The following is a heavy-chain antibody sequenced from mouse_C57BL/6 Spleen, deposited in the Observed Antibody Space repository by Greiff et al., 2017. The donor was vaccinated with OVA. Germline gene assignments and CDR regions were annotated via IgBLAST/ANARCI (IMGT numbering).Heavy chain of an antibody. J-gene: IGHJ3*01. D-gene: IGHD2-1*01. CDR2: IDPETGGT. Sequence: VQLQESGAELVRPGASVTLSCKASGYTFTDYEMHRVKQTPVHGLEWIGAIDPETGGTAYNQKFKGKAILTADKSSSTAYMELRSLTSEDSAVYYCTRVRVYYGNYGWGQGTLVTVSA. CDR3: TRVRVYYGNYG. CDR1: GYTFTDYE. V-gene: IGHV1-15*01.